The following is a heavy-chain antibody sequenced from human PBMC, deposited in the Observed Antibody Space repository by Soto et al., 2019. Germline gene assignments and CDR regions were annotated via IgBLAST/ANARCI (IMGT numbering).Heavy chain of an antibody. Sequence: EVQLLDSGGGLAQPGGSLRLSCVASGFTFSTSALSWVRKAPGKGLEWVANIAGSSGTTTYAHSVTGRFTISRDNSRSTLYLQMNSLRDEDTAVYYCAKESGPRREFDYWGQGTLVTVSS. CDR2: IAGSSGTT. V-gene: IGHV3-23*01. J-gene: IGHJ4*02. D-gene: IGHD3-10*01. CDR1: GFTFSTSA. CDR3: AKESGPRREFDY.